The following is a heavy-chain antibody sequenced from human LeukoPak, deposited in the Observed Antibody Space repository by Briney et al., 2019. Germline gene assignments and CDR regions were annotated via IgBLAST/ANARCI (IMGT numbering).Heavy chain of an antibody. CDR3: ARAYSSGWPTFDY. CDR1: GGSISSYY. CDR2: IHYSGNT. J-gene: IGHJ4*02. D-gene: IGHD6-19*01. Sequence: SETLSLTRTVSGGSISSYYWSWIRQPPGKGLEWIGYIHYSGNTNYNPSLKSRVTILVDTSKNQFSLKLSSVTAADTAVYYCARAYSSGWPTFDYWGQGTLVTVSS. V-gene: IGHV4-59*01.